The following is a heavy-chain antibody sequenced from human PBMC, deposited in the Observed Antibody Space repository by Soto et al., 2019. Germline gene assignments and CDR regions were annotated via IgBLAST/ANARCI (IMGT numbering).Heavy chain of an antibody. CDR2: ISSNGVGT. J-gene: IGHJ6*03. D-gene: IGHD6-6*01. CDR1: GFTLSGFA. CDR3: AGGARPTFYYMDV. Sequence: GGSLRLSWAASGFTLSGFAIGWVRQAPGKGLEYVSGISSNGVGTYYANSVQGRFTISRDNSKNTVYLQMGSLRPEDMAVYYCAGGARPTFYYMDVWGKGTTVTVS. V-gene: IGHV3-64*01.